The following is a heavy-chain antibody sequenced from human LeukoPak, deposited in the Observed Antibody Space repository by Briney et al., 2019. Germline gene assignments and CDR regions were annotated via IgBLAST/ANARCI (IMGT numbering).Heavy chain of an antibody. D-gene: IGHD5-24*01. V-gene: IGHV1-8*01. J-gene: IGHJ2*01. Sequence: ASVKVSCKASGYTFTSYDINWVRQATGQGLEWMGWMNPNSGNTGYAQKFQGRVTMTRNTSISTAYMELSSLRSEDTAVYYCARPRRDGYNLGWYFDLWGRGALVTASS. CDR1: GYTFTSYD. CDR3: ARPRRDGYNLGWYFDL. CDR2: MNPNSGNT.